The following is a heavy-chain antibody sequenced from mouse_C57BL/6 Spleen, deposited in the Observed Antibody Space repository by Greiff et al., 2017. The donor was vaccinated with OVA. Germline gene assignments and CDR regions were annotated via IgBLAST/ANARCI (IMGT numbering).Heavy chain of an antibody. CDR3: ARSGITRCYFDY. D-gene: IGHD2-4*01. CDR1: GYAFSSYW. J-gene: IGHJ2*01. CDR2: IYPGDGDT. V-gene: IGHV1-80*01. Sequence: QVQLQQSGAELVKPGASVKISCKASGYAFSSYWMNWVKQRPGTGLEWIGQIYPGDGDTNYNGKFKGKATLTADKSSSTAYMQLSSLTSEDSAVYFCARSGITRCYFDYWGQGTTLTVSS.